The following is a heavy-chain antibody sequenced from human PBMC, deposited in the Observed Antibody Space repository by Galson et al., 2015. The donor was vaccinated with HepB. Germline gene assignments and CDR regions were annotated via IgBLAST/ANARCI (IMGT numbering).Heavy chain of an antibody. CDR3: TRPGAQITSVGYSYYYGMDV. V-gene: IGHV3-73*01. D-gene: IGHD3-16*01. CDR1: GFTFSGSA. J-gene: IGHJ6*02. Sequence: SLRLSCAASGFTFSGSAVHWVRQASGKGLEWVGRIRTKPNNYATAYAASVKGRFTISRDDSKNTAYLQMYSLRTEDTAVYYCTRPGAQITSVGYSYYYGMDVWGRGTTVTVSS. CDR2: IRTKPNNYAT.